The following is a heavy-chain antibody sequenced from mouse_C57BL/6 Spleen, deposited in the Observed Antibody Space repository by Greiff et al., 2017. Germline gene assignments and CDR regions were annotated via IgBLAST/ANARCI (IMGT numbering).Heavy chain of an antibody. D-gene: IGHD2-5*01. CDR2: IDPSDSYT. CDR3: ARSRGTYYSNYEFAY. CDR1: GYTFTSYW. Sequence: VQLQQPGAELVMPGASVKLSCKASGYTFTSYWMHWVKQRPGQGLEWIGEIDPSDSYTNYNQKFKGKSQLTVDKSSSTAYMQLSSLTSEDSAVYYCARSRGTYYSNYEFAYWGQGTLVTVSA. V-gene: IGHV1-69*01. J-gene: IGHJ3*01.